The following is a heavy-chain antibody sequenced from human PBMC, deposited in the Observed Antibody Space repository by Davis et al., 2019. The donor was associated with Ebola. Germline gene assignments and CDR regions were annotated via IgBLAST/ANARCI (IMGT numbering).Heavy chain of an antibody. CDR3: ARAAPYYDILTGYYWRPDY. D-gene: IGHD3-9*01. V-gene: IGHV3-21*01. CDR1: GFVFSSYV. Sequence: GESLKISCAASGFVFSSYVMSWVRRAPGKGLEWVSTLGLSADTYYADSLKGRFTISRDNAKNSLYLQMNSLRAEDTAVYYCARAAPYYDILTGYYWRPDYWGQGTLVTVSS. J-gene: IGHJ4*02. CDR2: LGLSADT.